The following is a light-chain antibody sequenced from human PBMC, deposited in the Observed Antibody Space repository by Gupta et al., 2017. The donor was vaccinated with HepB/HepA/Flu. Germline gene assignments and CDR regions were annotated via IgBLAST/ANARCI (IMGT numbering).Light chain of an antibody. CDR1: QGIGSY. CDR3: QQVNNYPRT. CDR2: AAA. J-gene: IGKJ1*01. Sequence: IQLTQSPSFLSASVGDRVTITCRASQGIGSYLAWYQQRPGKALTLLIYAAATLQSGVPSRFSGSGSGAEFSLSISSRQPEDFATYYCQQVNNYPRTFGQGTKVEI. V-gene: IGKV1-9*01.